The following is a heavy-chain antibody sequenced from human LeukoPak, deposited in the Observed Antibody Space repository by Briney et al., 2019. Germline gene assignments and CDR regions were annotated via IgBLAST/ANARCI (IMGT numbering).Heavy chain of an antibody. CDR2: INPNSGGT. Sequence: ASVKVSCKASGYTFTGYYMHWVRQAPGQWLEWMGRINPNSGGTNYAHKFQGRVTMTRDTSISTAYMELSRLRSDDTAVYYCARGYLRYCSGGSCYSEPFDYWGQGTLVTVSS. CDR3: ARGYLRYCSGGSCYSEPFDY. D-gene: IGHD2-15*01. V-gene: IGHV1-2*06. CDR1: GYTFTGYY. J-gene: IGHJ4*02.